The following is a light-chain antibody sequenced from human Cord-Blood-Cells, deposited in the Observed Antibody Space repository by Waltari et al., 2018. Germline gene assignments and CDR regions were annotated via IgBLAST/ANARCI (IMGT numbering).Light chain of an antibody. J-gene: IGLJ2*01. Sequence: QSALTQPASVSGSPGQSITISCTGTSSDVGGYNYVSWYQQNPGKAPKLMIYDVSNRPSGVSNRFSGSKSGNTASLTISGLQAEDEADYYCSSYTSSSVVFGGGTK. CDR2: DVS. V-gene: IGLV2-14*01. CDR1: SSDVGGYNY. CDR3: SSYTSSSVV.